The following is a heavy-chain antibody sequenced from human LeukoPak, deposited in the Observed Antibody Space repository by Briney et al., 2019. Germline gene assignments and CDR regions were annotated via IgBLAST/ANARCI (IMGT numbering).Heavy chain of an antibody. CDR3: ARRYCSGGSCPNWFDP. CDR2: IYPGDSDT. J-gene: IGHJ5*02. V-gene: IGHV5-51*01. CDR1: GYSFTSYW. D-gene: IGHD2-15*01. Sequence: GESLQISCKGSGYSFTSYWIGWVRQMPGKGLEWMGIIYPGDSDTRYSPSFQGRVTISADKSISTAYLQWSSLKASDTAMYYCARRYCSGGSCPNWFDPWGQGTLVTVSS.